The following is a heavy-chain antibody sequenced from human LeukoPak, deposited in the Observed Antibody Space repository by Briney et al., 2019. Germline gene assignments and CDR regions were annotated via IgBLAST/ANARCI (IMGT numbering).Heavy chain of an antibody. D-gene: IGHD6-6*01. CDR3: ARESSSFLDY. V-gene: IGHV3-53*01. Sequence: GGSLRLSCAASGFTFSSNYMSWVRQAPGKGLEWVSVIYSGGSTYYAASVKGRFTISRDNSKNTLYLQMNSLRADDTAVYYCARESSSFLDYWGQGTLVTVSS. CDR2: IYSGGST. CDR1: GFTFSSNY. J-gene: IGHJ4*02.